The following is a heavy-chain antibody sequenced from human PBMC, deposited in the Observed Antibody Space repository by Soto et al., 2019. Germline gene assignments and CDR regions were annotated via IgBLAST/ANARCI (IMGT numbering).Heavy chain of an antibody. V-gene: IGHV4-38-2*02. CDR3: ARDGRYNWNYSPKLYYFDY. CDR1: GYSISSGYY. J-gene: IGHJ4*02. D-gene: IGHD1-7*01. CDR2: IYHSGST. Sequence: PSETLSLTCAVSGYSISSGYYWGWIRQPPGKGLEWIGSIYHSGSTYYNPSLKSRVTISVDTSKNQFSLKLSSVTAADTAVYYCARDGRYNWNYSPKLYYFDYWGQGTLVTVSS.